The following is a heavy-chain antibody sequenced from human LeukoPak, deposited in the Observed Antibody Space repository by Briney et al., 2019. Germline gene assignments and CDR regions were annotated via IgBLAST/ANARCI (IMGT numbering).Heavy chain of an antibody. CDR3: ASVVPAATFVDY. CDR1: GFSFSNYS. CDR2: ISSSSTYI. Sequence: GGSLRLSCAASGFSFSNYSMNWVRQAPGKGLEWVSSISSSSTYIYYADSVKGRFTISRDNAKNSLYLQMNSLRAEDTAVYYCASVVPAATFVDYWGQGTLVTVSS. V-gene: IGHV3-21*01. J-gene: IGHJ4*02. D-gene: IGHD2-2*01.